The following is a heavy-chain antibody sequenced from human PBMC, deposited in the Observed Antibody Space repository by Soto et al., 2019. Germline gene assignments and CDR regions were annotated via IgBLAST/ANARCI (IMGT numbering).Heavy chain of an antibody. CDR2: ISTSGSTI. CDR1: GFTFSSYE. J-gene: IGHJ4*02. V-gene: IGHV3-48*03. Sequence: EVQLVGSGGGLVQPGGSLRLSCAASGFTFSSYEMNWVRQAPGKGLEWVSYISTSGSTIYYADSVKGRFTISRDNAKNSLYLQMNSLRAEDTAVYYCARRYCSSTSCYLPFDYWGQGTLVTVSS. CDR3: ARRYCSSTSCYLPFDY. D-gene: IGHD2-2*01.